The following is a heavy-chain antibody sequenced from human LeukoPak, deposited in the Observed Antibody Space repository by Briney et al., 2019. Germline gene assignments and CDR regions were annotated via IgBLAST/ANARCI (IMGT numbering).Heavy chain of an antibody. Sequence: GGSLRLSCAASGFTFSSYEMNWVRQAPGKGLEWVSYISISGSTIYNADSVKGRFTISRDNAKNSLYLQMNSLRAEDTAVYFCVRSSGSYDFDYWGQGILVTVSS. CDR3: VRSSGSYDFDY. CDR1: GFTFSSYE. V-gene: IGHV3-48*03. D-gene: IGHD1-26*01. J-gene: IGHJ4*02. CDR2: ISISGSTI.